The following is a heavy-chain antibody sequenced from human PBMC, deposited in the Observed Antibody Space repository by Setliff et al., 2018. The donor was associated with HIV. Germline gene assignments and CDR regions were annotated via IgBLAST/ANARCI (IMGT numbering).Heavy chain of an antibody. V-gene: IGHV4-30-4*08. CDR2: IYYTGDT. Sequence: PSETLSLTCVVSGVSISRGDYYLGWFRQPPGKGLECIGYIYYTGDTYYNPSLKSRVSISLDTSNNQVSLKRTSVTAEDTAVYYCASRVYYYDDSATLREEGFVPWGQGTLVTVSS. J-gene: IGHJ5*02. D-gene: IGHD3-22*01. CDR1: GVSISRGDYY. CDR3: ASRVYYYDDSATLREEGFVP.